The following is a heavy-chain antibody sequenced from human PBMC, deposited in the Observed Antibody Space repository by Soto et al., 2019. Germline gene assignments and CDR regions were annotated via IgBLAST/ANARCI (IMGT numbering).Heavy chain of an antibody. D-gene: IGHD3-10*01. Sequence: PGGSLRLSCAASGFTFSSYAMSWVRQAPGKGLEWVSAISGSGGSTYYADSVKDRFTISRDNSKNTLYLQMTSLRAEDTAVYYCAKRSFMVRGSHAFDIWGQGTMVTVSS. CDR3: AKRSFMVRGSHAFDI. CDR1: GFTFSSYA. J-gene: IGHJ3*02. V-gene: IGHV3-23*01. CDR2: ISGSGGST.